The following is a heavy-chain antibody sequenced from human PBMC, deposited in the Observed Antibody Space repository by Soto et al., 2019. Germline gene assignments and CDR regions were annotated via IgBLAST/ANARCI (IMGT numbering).Heavy chain of an antibody. J-gene: IGHJ4*02. D-gene: IGHD5-18*01. V-gene: IGHV3-33*01. CDR3: ARGPKANTAPDY. CDR2: IWFDGSNE. CDR1: GFTFSSYG. Sequence: QVQLVESGGGVVQPGRSLRLSCAASGFTFSSYGMHWVRQAPGKGLEWVAVIWFDGSNEDYADSVRGRFTISRDTSKNILYLQMNSLIADDTAVYYCARGPKANTAPDYWGQGTQVTVSS.